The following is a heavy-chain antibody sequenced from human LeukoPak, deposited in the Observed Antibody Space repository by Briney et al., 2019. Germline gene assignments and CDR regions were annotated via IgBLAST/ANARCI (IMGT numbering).Heavy chain of an antibody. CDR3: ARLSAMVRGPEDIFYFEY. CDR1: GFSFSTYW. CDR2: IRPDGSEK. J-gene: IGHJ4*02. Sequence: GGSLRLSCETSGFSFSTYWMSWVRQAPGKGLEWVANIRPDGSEKYYVDSVKGRFTISRDIAKQSVFLQMTSLRVEDAAVYYCARLSAMVRGPEDIFYFEYWGLGTLVTVSS. V-gene: IGHV3-7*01. D-gene: IGHD3-10*01.